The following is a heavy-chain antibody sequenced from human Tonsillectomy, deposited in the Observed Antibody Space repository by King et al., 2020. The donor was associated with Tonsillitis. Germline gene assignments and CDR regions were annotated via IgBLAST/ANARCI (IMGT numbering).Heavy chain of an antibody. Sequence: VQLVDSGGGVVQPGGSLRLSCAASGFTFNNHDIHWVRQAPGKGLEWVAVIWFDGSNKYYADSVKGRFTLSRDNFKNIVFLQMNNLRAEDTAIYYCTRGASETVDTGLVAFDSWGQGTLVTVSS. D-gene: IGHD5-18*01. V-gene: IGHV3-33*08. CDR1: GFTFNNHD. CDR3: TRGASETVDTGLVAFDS. J-gene: IGHJ4*02. CDR2: IWFDGSNK.